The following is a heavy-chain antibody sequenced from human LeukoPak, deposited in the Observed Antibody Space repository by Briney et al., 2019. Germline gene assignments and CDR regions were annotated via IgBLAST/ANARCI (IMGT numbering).Heavy chain of an antibody. CDR3: ARAWGITAAGYFDY. D-gene: IGHD6-13*01. J-gene: IGHJ4*02. CDR2: IRYDGSNK. V-gene: IGHV3-30*02. Sequence: PGGSLRLSCAASGFTFSSYGMHWVRQAPGKGLEWVAFIRYDGSNKYYADSVKGRFTISRDNSKNTLYLQMNSLRAEDTAVYYCARAWGITAAGYFDYWGQGTLVTVSS. CDR1: GFTFSSYG.